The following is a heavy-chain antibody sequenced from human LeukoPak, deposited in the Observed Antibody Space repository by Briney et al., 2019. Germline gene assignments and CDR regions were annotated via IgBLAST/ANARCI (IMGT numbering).Heavy chain of an antibody. J-gene: IGHJ4*02. D-gene: IGHD3-10*01. Sequence: AGSLSLSCAASGFTFSSYTMSWVRQAPGKGLEWVSAISGSGGSTYYADSVKGRFTISRDNSKNTLYLQMNSLSAEDTAVYYCAKHMVRGVIKPLYFDYWGEGTLVAVSS. CDR3: AKHMVRGVIKPLYFDY. CDR1: GFTFSSYT. V-gene: IGHV3-23*01. CDR2: ISGSGGST.